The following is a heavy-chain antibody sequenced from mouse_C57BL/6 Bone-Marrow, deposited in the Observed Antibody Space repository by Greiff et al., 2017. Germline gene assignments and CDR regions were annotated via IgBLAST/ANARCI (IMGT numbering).Heavy chain of an antibody. CDR1: GYTFTSYW. CDR2: IHPNSGST. Sequence: QVQLQQPGAELVKPGASVKLSCKASGYTFTSYWMHWVKQRPGQGLEWIGMIHPNSGSTNYNEKFKSKATLTVDKSSSTAYMQLSSLTSEDSAVYYCARYPSYYAMDYGGQGTSVTVSS. V-gene: IGHV1-64*01. CDR3: ARYPSYYAMDY. J-gene: IGHJ4*01.